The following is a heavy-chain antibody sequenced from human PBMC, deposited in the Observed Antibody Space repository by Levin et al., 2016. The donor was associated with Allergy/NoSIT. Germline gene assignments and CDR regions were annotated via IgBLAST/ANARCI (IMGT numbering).Heavy chain of an antibody. D-gene: IGHD3-3*01. CDR1: GFTFTSSA. CDR3: AADPHFLEWLFPGGMDV. V-gene: IGHV1-58*02. J-gene: IGHJ6*02. Sequence: SVKVSCKASGFTFTSSAMQWVRQARGQRLEWIGWIVVGSGNTNYAQKFQERVTITRDMSTSTAYMELSSLRSEDTAVYYCAADPHFLEWLFPGGMDVWGQGTTVTVSS. CDR2: IVVGSGNT.